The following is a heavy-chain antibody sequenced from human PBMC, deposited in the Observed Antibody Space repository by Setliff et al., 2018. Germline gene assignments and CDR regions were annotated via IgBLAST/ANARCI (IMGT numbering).Heavy chain of an antibody. V-gene: IGHV1-69*13. Sequence: SVKVSCKASGGTFKNYAISWVRQAPGQGLEWMGGIIPMFRSGNNAQRFQGRVTITADESTSTVYMELTSLRPEDTAVYYCARGKLDVVAAGGKYCAMDVWGQGTAVTVSS. CDR3: ARGKLDVVAAGGKYCAMDV. CDR2: IIPMFRSG. J-gene: IGHJ6*02. CDR1: GGTFKNYA. D-gene: IGHD6-13*01.